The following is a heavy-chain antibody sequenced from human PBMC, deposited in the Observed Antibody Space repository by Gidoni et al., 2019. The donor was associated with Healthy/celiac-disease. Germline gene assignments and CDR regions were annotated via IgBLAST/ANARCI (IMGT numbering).Heavy chain of an antibody. CDR3: ARAPSSYGYYYYYMDV. J-gene: IGHJ6*03. CDR1: GFTVSSNY. D-gene: IGHD6-6*01. Sequence: EVQLVESGGGLVQPGGSLRLSCAASGFTVSSNYMSWVRQAPGKGLEWVSVIYSGGSTYYADSVKGRFTISRDNSKNTLYLQMNSLRAEDTAVYYCARAPSSYGYYYYYMDVWGKGTTVTVSS. CDR2: IYSGGST. V-gene: IGHV3-66*01.